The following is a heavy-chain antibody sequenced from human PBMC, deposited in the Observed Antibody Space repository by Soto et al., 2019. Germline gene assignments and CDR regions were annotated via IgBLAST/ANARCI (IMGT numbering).Heavy chain of an antibody. CDR1: GYTFTSYY. D-gene: IGHD6-25*01. CDR3: ERVKGGLDDYDGMDD. J-gene: IGHJ6*04. CDR2: INPNSGGT. V-gene: IGHV1-2*02. Sequence: ASVKIFSRASGYTFTSYYMQWVRPAPGQRLEWMGWINPNSGGTNYAQKFQGRVTMNRDTAISTAYMELSRLRSDDTAVYYCERVKGGLDDYDGMDDWGGMATVTDAS.